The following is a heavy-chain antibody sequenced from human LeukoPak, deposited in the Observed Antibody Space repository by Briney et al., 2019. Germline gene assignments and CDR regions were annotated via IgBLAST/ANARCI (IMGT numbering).Heavy chain of an antibody. V-gene: IGHV3-30-3*01. CDR1: GFTFSSYA. J-gene: IGHJ4*02. D-gene: IGHD3-10*01. CDR3: ARGGRGFPDY. CDR2: ISYDGSNK. Sequence: GRSLRLSCAASGFTFSSYAVHWVRQAPGKGLEWVAVISYDGSNKYYADSVKGRFTITRDNSKNTLYLQMNSLRAEDTAVYYCARGGRGFPDYWGQGTLVTVSS.